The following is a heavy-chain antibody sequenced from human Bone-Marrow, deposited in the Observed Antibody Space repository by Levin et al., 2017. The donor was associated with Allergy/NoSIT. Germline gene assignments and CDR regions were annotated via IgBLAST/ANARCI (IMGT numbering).Heavy chain of an antibody. CDR1: GFTFKTYG. V-gene: IGHV3-30*18. Sequence: PGESLKISCVGSGFTFKTYGMHWVRQAPGKGLEWVAMISYGGGSQYYADSVKGRFTISRDDSKTTVYLELSNLRTDDTAIYYCAKDRGFQWPLDYWGQGTLVTVSS. D-gene: IGHD2-15*01. CDR3: AKDRGFQWPLDY. J-gene: IGHJ4*02. CDR2: ISYGGGSQ.